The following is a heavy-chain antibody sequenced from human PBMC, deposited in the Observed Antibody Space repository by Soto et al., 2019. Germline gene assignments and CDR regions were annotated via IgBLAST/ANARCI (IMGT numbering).Heavy chain of an antibody. J-gene: IGHJ5*02. Sequence: QLVESGGGLVQPGGSLRLSCAASGFTFSSHEMNWVRQAPGKGLEWVSSISNAGSTIYYADSVKGRFTISRDNAKNSLNLQLNSLRVEDTAVYYCARTLNRANPRGWFDPWGQGTLVTVSS. V-gene: IGHV3-48*03. CDR2: ISNAGSTI. CDR3: ARTLNRANPRGWFDP. D-gene: IGHD2-15*01. CDR1: GFTFSSHE.